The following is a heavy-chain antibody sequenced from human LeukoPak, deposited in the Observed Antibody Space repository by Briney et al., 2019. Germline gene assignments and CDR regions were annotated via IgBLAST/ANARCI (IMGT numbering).Heavy chain of an antibody. CDR1: GGPISSPNYY. CDR3: VRHEHNPQFDP. V-gene: IGHV4-39*01. D-gene: IGHD1-14*01. J-gene: IGHJ5*02. CDR2: ISYSVSA. Sequence: SETLSLTCTVSGGPISSPNYYWAWVRQPPGKGQEWIGSISYSVSAHYYPSLKSRVTISMDMSKNQFSLRLSSVTAADTAVYYCVRHEHNPQFDPWGQGTLVTVSS.